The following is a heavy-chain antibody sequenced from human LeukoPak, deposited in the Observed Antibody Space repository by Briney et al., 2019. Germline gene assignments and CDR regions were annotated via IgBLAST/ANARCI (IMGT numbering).Heavy chain of an antibody. J-gene: IGHJ3*02. Sequence: GGSLRLSCAASGFTVSSNYMSWVRQAPGKGLEWVANIKQDGSEKYYVDSVKGRFTISRDNAKNSLYLQMNSLRAEDTAVYYCAREKPYDSSGYYLSYAFDIWGQGTMVTVSS. D-gene: IGHD3-22*01. CDR3: AREKPYDSSGYYLSYAFDI. CDR2: IKQDGSEK. CDR1: GFTVSSNY. V-gene: IGHV3-7*01.